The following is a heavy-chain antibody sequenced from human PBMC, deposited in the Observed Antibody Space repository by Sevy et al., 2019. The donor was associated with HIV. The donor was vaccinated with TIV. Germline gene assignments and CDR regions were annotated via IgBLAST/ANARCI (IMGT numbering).Heavy chain of an antibody. CDR2: MSYDGGNK. D-gene: IGHD3-3*01. CDR3: ARNGVGQTYGTPPWY. J-gene: IGHJ4*02. Sequence: GGSLRLSCAVSGFTFSRYAMHWVRQAPGKGLEWVAVMSYDGGNKYYADSVKGRFTISRDNSKNTLFLHMNSLRTEDRPDYSCARNGVGQTYGTPPWYWGQGTLVTVSS. CDR1: GFTFSRYA. V-gene: IGHV3-30-3*01.